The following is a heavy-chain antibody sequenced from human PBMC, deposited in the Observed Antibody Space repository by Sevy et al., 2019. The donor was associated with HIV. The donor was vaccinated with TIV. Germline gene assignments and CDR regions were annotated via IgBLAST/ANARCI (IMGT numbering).Heavy chain of an antibody. CDR3: ARGAAYYDFWSGPFNYYYYYGMDV. J-gene: IGHJ6*02. CDR2: IKQDGSEK. V-gene: IGHV3-7*03. Sequence: GGSLRLSCAASGFTFSSYWMSWVRQAPGKGLEWVANIKQDGSEKYYVDSVKGRFTISGDNAKNSLYLQMNSLRAEDTAVYYCARGAAYYDFWSGPFNYYYYYGMDVWGQGTTVTVSS. D-gene: IGHD3-3*01. CDR1: GFTFSSYW.